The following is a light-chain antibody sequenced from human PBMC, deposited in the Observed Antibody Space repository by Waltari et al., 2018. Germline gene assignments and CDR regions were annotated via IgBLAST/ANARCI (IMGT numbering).Light chain of an antibody. J-gene: IGKJ2*01. Sequence: VLTQPPDTLSLSPGERATLSCRASQSVSRSSLAWYQQKLGQAPRLLSYGASSRATGIPDRFSGSGSGTDFTLTISRLEPEDFAVYYCQQYGHSPYTFGQGTKLEIK. V-gene: IGKV3-20*01. CDR3: QQYGHSPYT. CDR1: QSVSRSS. CDR2: GAS.